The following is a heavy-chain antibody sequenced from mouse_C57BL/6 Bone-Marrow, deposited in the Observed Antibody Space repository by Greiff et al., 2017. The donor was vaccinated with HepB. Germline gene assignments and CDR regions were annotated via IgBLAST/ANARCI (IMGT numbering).Heavy chain of an antibody. Sequence: EVQRVESGPELVKPGASVKISCKASGYSFTGYYMHWVKQSHGNILDWIGYIYPYNGVSSYNQKFKGKATLTVDKSSSTAYMELRSLTSEDSAVYYFARSKLGYYFDYWGQGTTLTVSS. CDR2: IYPYNGVS. D-gene: IGHD3-3*01. J-gene: IGHJ2*01. V-gene: IGHV1-31*01. CDR1: GYSFTGYY. CDR3: ARSKLGYYFDY.